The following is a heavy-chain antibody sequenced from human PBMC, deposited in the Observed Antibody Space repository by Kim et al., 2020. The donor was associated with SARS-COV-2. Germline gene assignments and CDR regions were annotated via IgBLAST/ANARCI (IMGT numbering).Heavy chain of an antibody. D-gene: IGHD3-10*01. CDR1: GGTFSSYA. J-gene: IGHJ6*02. V-gene: IGHV1-69*13. CDR2: IISIFGTA. CDR3: EGDWDLWFGEPNRAYYYYGMDV. Sequence: SVKVSCKASGGTFSSYAISWVRQAPGQGLEWMGGIISIFGTANYAQKFQGRVTITADESTSTAYMELSSLRSEDTAVYYCEGDWDLWFGEPNRAYYYYGMDVWGQGTTVTVSS.